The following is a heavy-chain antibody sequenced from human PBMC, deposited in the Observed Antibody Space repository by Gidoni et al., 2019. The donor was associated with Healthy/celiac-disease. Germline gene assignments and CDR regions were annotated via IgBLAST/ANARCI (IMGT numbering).Heavy chain of an antibody. Sequence: VQLVQSGAEVKKPGASVKVSCKASGYTFTSYDINWVRQATGQGLAWMGWMNPNSGNTGYAQKFKGRVTMTRNTSISTAYMELSSLRSEDTAVYYCARVEAVAGTGDYYYYGMDVWGQGTTVTVSS. CDR1: GYTFTSYD. CDR2: MNPNSGNT. V-gene: IGHV1-8*01. J-gene: IGHJ6*02. CDR3: ARVEAVAGTGDYYYYGMDV. D-gene: IGHD6-19*01.